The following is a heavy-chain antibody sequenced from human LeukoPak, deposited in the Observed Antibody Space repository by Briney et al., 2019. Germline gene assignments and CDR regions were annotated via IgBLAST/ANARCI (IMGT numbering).Heavy chain of an antibody. D-gene: IGHD5-18*01. CDR3: ARDLTFDTAMDNWFDP. CDR1: GFTSTSYW. V-gene: IGHV3-7*01. CDR2: IKQDGSEK. J-gene: IGHJ5*02. Sequence: GGCLRLSCAPPGFTSTSYWMSWVRHAPGRGRGWVANIKQDGSEKYYVDSVKGRFTITRDNANNSLYLQMNSLRAEDTAVDDCARDLTFDTAMDNWFDPWGQGTLVTVSS.